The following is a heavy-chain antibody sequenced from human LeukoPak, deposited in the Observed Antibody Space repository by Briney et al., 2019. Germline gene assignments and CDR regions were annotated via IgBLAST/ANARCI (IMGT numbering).Heavy chain of an antibody. CDR3: ARSYGDYGSYYYYYYGMDV. J-gene: IGHJ6*02. CDR1: GGSISSSSYY. V-gene: IGHV4-39*01. Sequence: PSETLSLTCTVSGGSISSSSYYWGWIRQPPGKGLEWIGSIYHSGSTYYNPSLKSRVTISVDTSKNQFSLKLSSVTAADTAVYYCARSYGDYGSYYYYYYGMDVWGQGTTVTVSS. CDR2: IYHSGST. D-gene: IGHD4-17*01.